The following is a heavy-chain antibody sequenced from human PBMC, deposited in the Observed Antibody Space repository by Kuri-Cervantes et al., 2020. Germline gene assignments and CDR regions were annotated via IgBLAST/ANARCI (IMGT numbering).Heavy chain of an antibody. J-gene: IGHJ4*02. V-gene: IGHV1-18*01. D-gene: IGHD6-6*01. CDR1: VYTFTSYG. CDR2: ISAYNGNT. CDR3: AASIAARRGSDY. Sequence: ASVKVSCKASVYTFTSYGISWVRQAPGQGLEWMGWISAYNGNTNYAQKLQGRVTMTTDTSTSTAYMELRSLRSDVTAVYYCAASIAARRGSDYWGQGTLVTVSS.